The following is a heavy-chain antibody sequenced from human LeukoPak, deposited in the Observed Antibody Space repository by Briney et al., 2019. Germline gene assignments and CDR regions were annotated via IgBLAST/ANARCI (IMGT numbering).Heavy chain of an antibody. CDR1: GGSFSGYY. V-gene: IGHV4-34*01. CDR2: INHSGST. D-gene: IGHD3-10*01. J-gene: IGHJ5*02. Sequence: SETLSLTCAVYGGSFSGYYWSWIRQPPGKGLEWIGEINHSGSTNYNPSLKSRVTISVDTSKNQFSLKLSSVTAADTAVYYCVRGPYGSGISNWFDPWGQGTQVIVSS. CDR3: VRGPYGSGISNWFDP.